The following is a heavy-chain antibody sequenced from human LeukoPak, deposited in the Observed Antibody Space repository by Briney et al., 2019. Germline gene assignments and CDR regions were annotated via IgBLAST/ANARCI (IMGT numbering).Heavy chain of an antibody. V-gene: IGHV1-2*06. CDR2: INPNSGGT. Sequence: ASVKVSCKASGYTFTGYYMHWVRQAPGQGLEWMGRINPNSGGTNYAQKFQGRVTITRDTSISTACMELSRLRSDDTAVYYCARDVGLWLLNRGDWGQGTLVTVSS. D-gene: IGHD5-24*01. CDR3: ARDVGLWLLNRGD. CDR1: GYTFTGYY. J-gene: IGHJ4*02.